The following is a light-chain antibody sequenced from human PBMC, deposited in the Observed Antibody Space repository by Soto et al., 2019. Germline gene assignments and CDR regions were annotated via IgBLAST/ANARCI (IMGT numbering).Light chain of an antibody. CDR2: EVN. V-gene: IGLV2-8*01. CDR3: SSYAGSTKYV. J-gene: IGLJ1*01. CDR1: SNDVGGYNY. Sequence: QSALTQPPSASGSPGQSVTISCTGSSNDVGGYNYVSWYQQHPGKAPKLMIYEVNKRPSGVPDRFSGSKSGNTASLTVSGLQADDEADYYCSSYAGSTKYVFGTGTKLTVL.